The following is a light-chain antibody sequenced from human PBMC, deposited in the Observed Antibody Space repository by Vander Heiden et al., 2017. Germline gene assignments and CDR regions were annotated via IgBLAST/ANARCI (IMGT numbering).Light chain of an antibody. CDR3: QQRSNWLWT. J-gene: IGKJ1*01. CDR2: DAS. V-gene: IGKV3-11*01. CDR1: QSVSSY. Sequence: EIVLTQSPATLSLSPGDRATPSCRASQSVSSYLAWYQQKPGQAPRLLIYDASNRATGIPARFSGSGSGTDFTLTISSLEPEDFAVYYCQQRSNWLWTFGQGTKVEIK.